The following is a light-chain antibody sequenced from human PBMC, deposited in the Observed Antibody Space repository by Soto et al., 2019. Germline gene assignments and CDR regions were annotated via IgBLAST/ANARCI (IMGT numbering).Light chain of an antibody. J-gene: IGKJ4*01. CDR3: QRSDSYSLT. CDR2: KAS. CDR1: QTINKW. Sequence: DLQMTQSPSTLSASVGDRVTITCRASQTINKWLAWYQQKPGKAPKLLIYKASSLESGVPSRFSGSASGTEFTLTISSLQPDDFATYSSQRSDSYSLTFGGGTKVEIK. V-gene: IGKV1-5*03.